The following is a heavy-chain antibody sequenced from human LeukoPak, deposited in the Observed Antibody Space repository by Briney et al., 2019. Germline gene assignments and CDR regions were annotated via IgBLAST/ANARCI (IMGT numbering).Heavy chain of an antibody. J-gene: IGHJ4*02. V-gene: IGHV3-48*03. Sequence: GGSLRLSCAASGFTFSSYEMNWVRQAPGKGLEWVSYISSSGSTIYYADSVKGRFTISRDNAKNSLYLQMNSLRAEDTAVYYCARAQYSSGWDWGQGTLVTVSS. D-gene: IGHD6-19*01. CDR2: ISSSGSTI. CDR3: ARAQYSSGWD. CDR1: GFTFSSYE.